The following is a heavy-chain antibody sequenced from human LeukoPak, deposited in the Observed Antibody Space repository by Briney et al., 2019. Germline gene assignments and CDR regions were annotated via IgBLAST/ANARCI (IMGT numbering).Heavy chain of an antibody. CDR3: ARERYFDWLSSLEDYYGMDV. Sequence: ASVKVSCKASGYTFTSYGISWVRQAPGQGLECMGWISAYNGNTNYAQKLQGRVTMTTDTSTSTAYMELRSLRSDDTAVYYCARERYFDWLSSLEDYYGMDVWGQGTTVIVSS. V-gene: IGHV1-18*01. CDR2: ISAYNGNT. CDR1: GYTFTSYG. J-gene: IGHJ6*02. D-gene: IGHD3-9*01.